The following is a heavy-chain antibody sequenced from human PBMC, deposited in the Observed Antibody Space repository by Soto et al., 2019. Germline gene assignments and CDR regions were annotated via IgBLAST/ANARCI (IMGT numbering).Heavy chain of an antibody. Sequence: QLQLQESGPGLVKPSETLSLTCTVSGGSISSSSYYWGWIRQPPGKGLEWIGSIYYSGSTYYNPSLKSRVTISVDTSKNQFSLKLSSVTAADTAVYYCARHGYCSGASCLRVNWFDPWGQGTLVTVSS. V-gene: IGHV4-39*01. J-gene: IGHJ5*02. CDR3: ARHGYCSGASCLRVNWFDP. CDR1: GGSISSSSYY. CDR2: IYYSGST. D-gene: IGHD2-15*01.